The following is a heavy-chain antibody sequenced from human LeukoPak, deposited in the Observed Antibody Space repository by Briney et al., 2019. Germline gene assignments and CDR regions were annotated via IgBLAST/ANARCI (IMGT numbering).Heavy chain of an antibody. D-gene: IGHD2-15*01. CDR2: IYYSGST. CDR1: GGSISSYY. J-gene: IGHJ5*02. V-gene: IGHV4-59*01. CDR3: ARTYCSGGSCPFDP. Sequence: SETLSLTCTVSGGSISSYYWSWIRQPPGKGLEWIGYIYYSGSTNYNPSLKSRVTIPVDTSKNQFSLKLSSVTAADTAVYYCARTYCSGGSCPFDPWGQGTLVTVSS.